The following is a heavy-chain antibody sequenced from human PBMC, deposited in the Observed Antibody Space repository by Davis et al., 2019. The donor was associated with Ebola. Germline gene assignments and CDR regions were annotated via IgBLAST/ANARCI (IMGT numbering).Heavy chain of an antibody. CDR2: INPSGGST. Sequence: ASVHVSCKASGYTFTGYYMHWVRQAPGQGLEWMGIINPSGGSTSYAQKFQGRVTMTRDTSTSTVYMELSSLRSEDTAVYYCALLTGTTVDDIDYWGQGTLATVSS. D-gene: IGHD1-14*01. J-gene: IGHJ4*02. CDR1: GYTFTGYY. V-gene: IGHV1-46*01. CDR3: ALLTGTTVDDIDY.